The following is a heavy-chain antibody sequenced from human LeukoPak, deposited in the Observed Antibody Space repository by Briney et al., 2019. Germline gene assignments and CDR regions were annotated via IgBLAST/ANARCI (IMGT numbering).Heavy chain of an antibody. CDR1: GYTFTGYY. J-gene: IGHJ4*02. Sequence: ASVKGSCKASGYTFTGYYMHWVRQAPGQGLEWMGWINPNSGGTNYAQKFQGRVTMTRDTSISTAYMELSRLRSDDTAVYYCARGYCSSTSCGPDYWGQGTLATVSS. CDR2: INPNSGGT. V-gene: IGHV1-2*02. D-gene: IGHD2-2*01. CDR3: ARGYCSSTSCGPDY.